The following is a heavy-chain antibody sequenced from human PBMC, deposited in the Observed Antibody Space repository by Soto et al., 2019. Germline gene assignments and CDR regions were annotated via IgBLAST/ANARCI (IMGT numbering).Heavy chain of an antibody. D-gene: IGHD3-22*01. J-gene: IGHJ4*02. CDR1: GGSFSGYY. CDR3: ARVRVRNYYDSSGSLDY. CDR2: INHSGST. Sequence: SETLSLTCAVYGGSFSGYYWTWIRQPPGTGLEWIGEINHSGSTNYNPSLKSRVTISVDTSKNQFSLRLSSVTAADTAVYYCARVRVRNYYDSSGSLDYWGQGTLVTVSS. V-gene: IGHV4-34*01.